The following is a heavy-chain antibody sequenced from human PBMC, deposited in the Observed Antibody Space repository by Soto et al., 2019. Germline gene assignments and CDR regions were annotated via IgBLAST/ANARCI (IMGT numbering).Heavy chain of an antibody. D-gene: IGHD6-19*01. CDR3: AGKQWLVNGDYYYMDV. CDR2: IWYDGSNK. J-gene: IGHJ6*03. Sequence: HPGGSLRLSCAASGFTFSSYGMHWVRQAPGKGLEWVAVIWYDGSNKYYADSVKGRFIISRDNSKNTLYLQMNSLRAEDTAVYYCAGKQWLVNGDYYYMDVWGKGTTVTVSS. CDR1: GFTFSSYG. V-gene: IGHV3-33*01.